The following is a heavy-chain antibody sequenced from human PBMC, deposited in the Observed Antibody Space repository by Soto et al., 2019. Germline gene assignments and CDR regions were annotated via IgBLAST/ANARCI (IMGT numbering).Heavy chain of an antibody. CDR3: ADGSSGWYEPQYFQH. D-gene: IGHD6-19*01. CDR1: AGTFSSYA. CDR2: IIPIFGTA. V-gene: IGHV1-69*12. J-gene: IGHJ1*01. Sequence: QVQLEQSGAEVKKPGSSVKVSCKASAGTFSSYAISWVRQAPGQGLEWMGGIIPIFGTANYAQKFQGRVTITADESTSTAYMELSSLRSEDTAVYYCADGSSGWYEPQYFQHWGQGTLVTVSS.